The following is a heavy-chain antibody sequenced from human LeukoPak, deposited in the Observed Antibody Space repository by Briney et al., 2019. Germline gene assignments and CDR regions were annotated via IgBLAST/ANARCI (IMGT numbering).Heavy chain of an antibody. J-gene: IGHJ6*02. CDR3: AKDSSGYYYDGMDV. V-gene: IGHV3-9*01. CDR1: GFTFDDYA. D-gene: IGHD3-22*01. CDR2: ISWSSGSI. Sequence: HPGGSLRLSCAASGFTFDDYAMHWVRHAPGKGLEWVSGISWSSGSIGYADSVKGRFTISRDNAKNSLYLQMNSLRAEDTALYYCAKDSSGYYYDGMDVWGQGTTVTVSS.